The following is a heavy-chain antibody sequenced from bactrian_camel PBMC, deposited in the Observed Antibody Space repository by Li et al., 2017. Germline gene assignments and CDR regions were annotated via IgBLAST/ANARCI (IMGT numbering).Heavy chain of an antibody. D-gene: IGHD7*01. V-gene: IGHV3S53*01. CDR1: GYTYSM. J-gene: IGHJ4*01. CDR2: IDRDGST. CDR3: AAAPFNVQTLQDTSFRH. Sequence: HVQLVESGGGSVQAGRSLRLSCAASGYTYSMGWFRQAPGKEREGVAAIDRDGSTRYADSVKGRFTISKDNAKNTLYLRMNSLKPEDTAVYYCAAAPFNVQTLQDTSFRHWGQGTQVTVS.